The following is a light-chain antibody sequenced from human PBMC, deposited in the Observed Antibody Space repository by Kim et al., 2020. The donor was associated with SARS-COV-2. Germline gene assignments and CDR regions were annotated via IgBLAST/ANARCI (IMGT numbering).Light chain of an antibody. Sequence: DIQMTQSPSSLSASVGDRVTITCRASQSISSHLNWYQQKPGKAPKLLIYAASSLQSRVPSRFSGSGSGTDFTLTVSSLQPEDFATYYCQQSYSTPYTFGQGTKLE. J-gene: IGKJ2*01. CDR3: QQSYSTPYT. CDR1: QSISSH. V-gene: IGKV1-39*01. CDR2: AAS.